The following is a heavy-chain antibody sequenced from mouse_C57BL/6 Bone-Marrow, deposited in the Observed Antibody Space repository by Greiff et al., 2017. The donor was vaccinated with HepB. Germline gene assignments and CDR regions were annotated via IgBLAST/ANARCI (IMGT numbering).Heavy chain of an antibody. CDR3: ARPAMDY. Sequence: EVKLMESGGGLVKPGGSLKLSCAASGFTFSDYGMHWVRRAPEKGLEWVAYISSGSSTIYYADTVKGRFTISRDNAKNTLFLQMTSLRSEDTAMYYCARPAMDYWGQGTSVTVSS. V-gene: IGHV5-17*01. J-gene: IGHJ4*01. CDR1: GFTFSDYG. CDR2: ISSGSSTI.